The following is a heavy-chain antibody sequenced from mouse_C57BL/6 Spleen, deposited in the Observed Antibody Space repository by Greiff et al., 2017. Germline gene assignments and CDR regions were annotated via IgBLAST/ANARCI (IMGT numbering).Heavy chain of an antibody. J-gene: IGHJ1*03. CDR1: GFTFSDYG. Sequence: EVQLVESGGGLVQPGGSLKLSCAASGFTFSDYGMAWVRQAPRKGPEWVAFISNLAYSNYSADTVTGRFTISRKNAKNTLYQEMSRLGSEDTAMYYCARQPIEGYFDVWGTVTTVTVSS. CDR2: ISNLAYSN. CDR3: ARQPIEGYFDV. V-gene: IGHV5-15*01.